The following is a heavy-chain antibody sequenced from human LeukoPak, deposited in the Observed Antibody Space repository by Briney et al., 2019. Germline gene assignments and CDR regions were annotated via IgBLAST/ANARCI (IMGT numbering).Heavy chain of an antibody. CDR3: ASVRGLGVITPYLDY. CDR1: GGSINSDH. V-gene: IGHV4-59*08. J-gene: IGHJ4*02. D-gene: IGHD3-16*02. CDR2: ISYTGST. Sequence: SETLSLTCTVSGGSINSDHWSWIRQPPGKGLEWIGCISYTGSTHYDPSLKSRVTILVDTSKNHFSLKLSSVTAADTAVYYCASVRGLGVITPYLDYWGQGTLVTVSS.